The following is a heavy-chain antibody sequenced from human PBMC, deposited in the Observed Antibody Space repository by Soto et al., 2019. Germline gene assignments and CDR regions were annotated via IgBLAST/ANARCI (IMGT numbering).Heavy chain of an antibody. CDR2: IYWDDDK. J-gene: IGHJ4*02. CDR3: AHRPSYCSGGSCYSGFDY. CDR1: GFSLSTRGVG. D-gene: IGHD2-15*01. V-gene: IGHV2-5*02. Sequence: QITLKESGPTLVKPTQTLTLTCTFSGFSLSTRGVGVGWIRQPPGKALEWLALIYWDDDKRYSPSLKSRLTITNDTSKNQVVLTMTNMDPVDTATYYCAHRPSYCSGGSCYSGFDYWGQGTLVTVSS.